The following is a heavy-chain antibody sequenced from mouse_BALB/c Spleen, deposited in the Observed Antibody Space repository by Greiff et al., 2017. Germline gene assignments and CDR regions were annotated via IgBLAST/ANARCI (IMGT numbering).Heavy chain of an antibody. CDR1: GFSLTSYD. Sequence: QVQLKESGPGLVAPSQSLSITCTVSGFSLTSYDISWIRQPPGKGLEWLGVIWTGGGTNYNSAFISRLSISKDNSKSQVFLKMNSLQTDDTAIYYCVRDGGYYVAMDYWGQGTSVTVSS. CDR2: IWTGGGT. CDR3: VRDGGYYVAMDY. V-gene: IGHV2-9-2*01. J-gene: IGHJ4*01. D-gene: IGHD2-1*01.